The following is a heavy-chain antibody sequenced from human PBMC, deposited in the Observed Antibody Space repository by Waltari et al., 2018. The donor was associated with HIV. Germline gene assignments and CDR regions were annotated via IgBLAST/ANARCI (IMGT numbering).Heavy chain of an antibody. CDR1: GYSINPDYY. V-gene: IGHV4-38-2*01. J-gene: IGHJ2*01. Sequence: QVHLQESGPGLVKPSDTLSLTFVGSGYSINPDYYWGWIRQPPGKGLEWIGSASHSGGTFHNASLKSRATISLDRSKNQVSLKVISVTAADTAVYFCARAGVVPALFDLWGRGTLVTVSS. CDR2: ASHSGGT. D-gene: IGHD3-3*01. CDR3: ARAGVVPALFDL.